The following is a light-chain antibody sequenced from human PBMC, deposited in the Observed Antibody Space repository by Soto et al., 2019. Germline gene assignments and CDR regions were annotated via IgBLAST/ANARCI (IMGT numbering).Light chain of an antibody. J-gene: IGKJ2*01. V-gene: IGKV3-20*01. CDR1: QSVSSSY. Sequence: EIVLTQSPGTLSLSPGERATLSCRASQSVSSSYLAWYQQKPGQAPRLLIYGASSRATGIPDRFSGSGSGTDFTITISRLEPEDFAVYYCQQYGSTPHTFGQGTKLAIK. CDR3: QQYGSTPHT. CDR2: GAS.